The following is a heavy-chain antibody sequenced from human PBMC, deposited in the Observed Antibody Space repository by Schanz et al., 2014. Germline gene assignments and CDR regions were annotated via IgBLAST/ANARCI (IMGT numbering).Heavy chain of an antibody. CDR1: GFTFSASA. D-gene: IGHD4-4*01. Sequence: EVHLVDSGGTLVQPGGSLRLSCVGSGFTFSASAIHWVRQASGKGLEWVGRVRTKDNHYATSYGASVSGRFTISGDDSKNTAYLQMNSLRTGDTAMYYCASYDNSGPYYLNHWGRGTLVTVSS. J-gene: IGHJ5*02. CDR2: VRTKDNHYAT. CDR3: ASYDNSGPYYLNH. V-gene: IGHV3-73*01.